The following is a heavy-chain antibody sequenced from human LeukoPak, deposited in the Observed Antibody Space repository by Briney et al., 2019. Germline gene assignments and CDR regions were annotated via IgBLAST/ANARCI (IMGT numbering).Heavy chain of an antibody. D-gene: IGHD3-3*01. J-gene: IGHJ4*02. CDR1: GGSFSGYY. V-gene: IGHV4-34*01. CDR3: ARGLRLTGFWSGYYGAWYFDY. Sequence: SETLSLTCAVYGGSFSGYYWSWIRQPPGKGLEWIGEINHSGSTNYNPSLKSRVTISVDTSKNQFSLKLSSVTAADTAVYYCARGLRLTGFWSGYYGAWYFDYWGQGTLVTVSS. CDR2: INHSGST.